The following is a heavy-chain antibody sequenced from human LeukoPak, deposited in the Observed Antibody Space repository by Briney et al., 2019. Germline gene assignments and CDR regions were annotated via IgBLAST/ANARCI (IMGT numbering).Heavy chain of an antibody. CDR3: ARADPYYYYYYMDV. Sequence: ASVKVSCTASGGTFSSYAISWVRQAPGQGLEWMGGIIPIFGTANYAQKFQGRVTITADESTSTAYMELSSLRSEDTAVYYCARADPYYYYYYMDVWGKGTTVTVSS. CDR1: GGTFSSYA. J-gene: IGHJ6*03. CDR2: IIPIFGTA. V-gene: IGHV1-69*13.